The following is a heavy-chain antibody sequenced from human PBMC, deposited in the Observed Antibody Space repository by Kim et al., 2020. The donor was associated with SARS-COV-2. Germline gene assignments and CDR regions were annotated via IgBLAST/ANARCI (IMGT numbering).Heavy chain of an antibody. Sequence: GGSLRLSCSASGFTFSSYAMHWVRQAPGKGQEYVSAISSNGGSTYYADSVKGRFTISRDNSKNTLYLQMSSLRAEDTAVYYCVKDLYGSGSYPSFDYWGQGTLVTVSS. CDR3: VKDLYGSGSYPSFDY. D-gene: IGHD3-10*01. J-gene: IGHJ4*02. CDR1: GFTFSSYA. V-gene: IGHV3-64D*06. CDR2: ISSNGGST.